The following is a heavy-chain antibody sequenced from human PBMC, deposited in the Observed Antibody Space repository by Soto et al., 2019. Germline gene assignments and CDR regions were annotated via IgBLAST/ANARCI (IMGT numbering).Heavy chain of an antibody. J-gene: IGHJ4*02. Sequence: SETLSLTCTVSGNSISTGAYYWSWLRQHPVKGLEWIGHIFYSGNTHYSPSLESRVTISVDTSKNQFSIKLTSVTVADTAVYYCAREGPSAAPQAGFDLWGQGTLVTVSS. V-gene: IGHV4-31*03. CDR2: IFYSGNT. CDR1: GNSISTGAYY. CDR3: AREGPSAAPQAGFDL. D-gene: IGHD3-10*01.